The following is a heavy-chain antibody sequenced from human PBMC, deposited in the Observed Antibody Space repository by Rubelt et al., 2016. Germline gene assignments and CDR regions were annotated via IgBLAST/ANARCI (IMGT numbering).Heavy chain of an antibody. D-gene: IGHD6-13*01. Sequence: VQLVESGGGVVQRGRSLRLSCAAPGFTFTNNGMPWVRQAPGKGLQWVSSIRSDDSTIDTVDFWRGRFTLSRDNARNSLYLKMKILRVEDTAVYYCARRYSNNWDDWYFDLWGRGTLVLVSS. CDR3: ARRYSNNWDDWYFDL. J-gene: IGHJ2*01. V-gene: IGHV3-48*04. CDR2: IRSDDSTI. CDR1: GFTFTNNG.